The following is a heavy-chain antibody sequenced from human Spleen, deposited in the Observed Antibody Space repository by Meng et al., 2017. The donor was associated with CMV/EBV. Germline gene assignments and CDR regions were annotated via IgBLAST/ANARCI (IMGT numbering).Heavy chain of an antibody. V-gene: IGHV1-2*02. CDR1: GGTFSSYA. CDR3: AKASTILVIGADY. D-gene: IGHD5/OR15-5a*01. J-gene: IGHJ4*02. Sequence: ASVKVSCKASGGTFSSYAISWVRQAPGQGLEWMGWINPNSGGTKYAQKFEGRVTMTRDTSISTAYMELNSLRAEDTAVYYCAKASTILVIGADYWGQGTLVTVSS. CDR2: INPNSGGT.